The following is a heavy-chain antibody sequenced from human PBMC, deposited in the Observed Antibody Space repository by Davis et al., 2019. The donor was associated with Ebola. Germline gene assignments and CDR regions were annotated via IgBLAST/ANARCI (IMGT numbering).Heavy chain of an antibody. V-gene: IGHV3-23*01. CDR2: ISGSGGST. Sequence: GESLKISCAASGFTFSSYAMSWVRQAPGKGLECVSAISGSGGSTYYADSVKGRFTISRDNSKNTLYLQMNSLRAEDTAVYYCLYGMDVWGQGTTVTVSS. CDR1: GFTFSSYA. CDR3: LYGMDV. J-gene: IGHJ6*02.